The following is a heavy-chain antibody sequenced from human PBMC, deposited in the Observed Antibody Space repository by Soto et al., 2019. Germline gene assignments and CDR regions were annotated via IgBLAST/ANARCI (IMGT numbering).Heavy chain of an antibody. Sequence: GESLKISCKSSGYSFSSYWIAWVRLMPGKGLKWMGSIYPDDSDTKYSPSFQGQVTISADKSISAAYLQWSSLKASDTAIYYCARNSLTGYYNYYYSMDVWGQGTTVTVSS. CDR1: GYSFSSYW. J-gene: IGHJ6*02. CDR2: IYPDDSDT. D-gene: IGHD3-9*01. V-gene: IGHV5-51*01. CDR3: ARNSLTGYYNYYYSMDV.